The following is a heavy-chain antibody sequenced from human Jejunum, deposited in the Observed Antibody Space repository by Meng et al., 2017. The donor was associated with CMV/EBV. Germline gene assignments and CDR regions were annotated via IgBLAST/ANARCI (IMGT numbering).Heavy chain of an antibody. CDR3: ARRVEWSDC. CDR1: GFTLSIYG. D-gene: IGHD3-3*01. Sequence: EAGGGVVQRGGSLTLSCEASGFTLSIYGMHWVRQAPGKGLEWVAFLRYVGSNKYYTESVRGRFTISRDNSKNTLYLQMNNLRVEDTAVYFCARRVEWSDCWGQGTLVTVSS. CDR2: LRYVGSNK. V-gene: IGHV3-30*02. J-gene: IGHJ4*02.